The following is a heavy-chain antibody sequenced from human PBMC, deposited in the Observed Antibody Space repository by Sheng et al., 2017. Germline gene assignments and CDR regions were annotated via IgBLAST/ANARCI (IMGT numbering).Heavy chain of an antibody. Sequence: QVQLQQWGAGLLKPSETLSLTCAVYGGSFSGYYWSWIRQPPGKGLEWIGEINHSGSTNYNPSLKSRVTISVDTSKNQFSLKLSSVTAADTAVYYCARVYSSGWYGLEFRFDYWGQGTLVTVSS. J-gene: IGHJ4*02. CDR1: GGSFSGYY. D-gene: IGHD6-19*01. V-gene: IGHV4-34*01. CDR2: INHSGST. CDR3: ARVYSSGWYGLEFRFDY.